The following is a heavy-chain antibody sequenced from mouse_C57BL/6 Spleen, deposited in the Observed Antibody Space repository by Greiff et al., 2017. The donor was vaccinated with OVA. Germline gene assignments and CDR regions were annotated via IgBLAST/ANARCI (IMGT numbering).Heavy chain of an antibody. V-gene: IGHV1-59*01. CDR1: GYTFTSYW. Sequence: VQLQQPGAELVRPGTSVKLSCKASGYTFTSYWLHWVKQRPGQGLEWIGVIDPSDSYTNYNQKFKGKATLTVDTSSSTAYMQLSSLTSEDSAVYYCARSLYGSSGFDYWGQGTTLTVSS. D-gene: IGHD1-1*01. J-gene: IGHJ2*01. CDR3: ARSLYGSSGFDY. CDR2: IDPSDSYT.